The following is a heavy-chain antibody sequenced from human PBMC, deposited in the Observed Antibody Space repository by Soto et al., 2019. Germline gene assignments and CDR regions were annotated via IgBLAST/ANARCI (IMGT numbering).Heavy chain of an antibody. Sequence: ASVKVSCKASGYTFTSYGISWVRQAPGQGLEWMGWISAYNGNTNYAQKLQGRVTMTTDTSTSTAYMELRSLRSDDTAVYYCARLQYGSGSYYLDFDYWGQGTLVTVSS. CDR1: GYTFTSYG. CDR2: ISAYNGNT. V-gene: IGHV1-18*01. CDR3: ARLQYGSGSYYLDFDY. J-gene: IGHJ4*02. D-gene: IGHD3-10*01.